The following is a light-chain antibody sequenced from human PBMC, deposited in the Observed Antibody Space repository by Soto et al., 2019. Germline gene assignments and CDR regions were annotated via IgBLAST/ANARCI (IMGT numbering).Light chain of an antibody. J-gene: IGKJ3*01. V-gene: IGKV3-11*01. CDR1: QSFRGL. CDR2: DAY. CDR3: QQRSNWPPG. Sequence: EVVLTQSPVTLSLSPGERATLSCRASQSFRGLLAWYQQKPGQAPRLLIYDAYNRATGIPPRFSGSGSGTDFTLTISSLEPEDFAVYYCQQRSNWPPGFGPGTKVDIK.